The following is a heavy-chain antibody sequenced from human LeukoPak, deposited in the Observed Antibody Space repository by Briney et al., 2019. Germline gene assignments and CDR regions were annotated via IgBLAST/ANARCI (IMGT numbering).Heavy chain of an antibody. CDR1: GGSISSYY. V-gene: IGHV4-59*01. J-gene: IGHJ4*02. CDR2: VYDSEST. D-gene: IGHD6-13*01. Sequence: SETLSLTRIVSGGSISSYYWSWIRQPPGKGLEWIGYVYDSESTNYNPSLKSRVTISVDTSKNQFSLKLNSVTAADTAVYYCARENSSSSLWGQGTLVTVSS. CDR3: ARENSSSSL.